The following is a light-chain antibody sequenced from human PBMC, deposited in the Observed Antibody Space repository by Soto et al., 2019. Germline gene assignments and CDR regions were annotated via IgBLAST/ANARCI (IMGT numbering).Light chain of an antibody. CDR3: QQYADSPHT. Sequence: EMVMTQSPATLSVSPGERATLSCRASQSVSSNLAWYQQKPGQAPRLLIYGASNRATGVPARFSGSGSGTQFTLTISSLQSEDFAVYCCQQYADSPHTFGQGTKVDIK. J-gene: IGKJ2*01. V-gene: IGKV3-15*01. CDR1: QSVSSN. CDR2: GAS.